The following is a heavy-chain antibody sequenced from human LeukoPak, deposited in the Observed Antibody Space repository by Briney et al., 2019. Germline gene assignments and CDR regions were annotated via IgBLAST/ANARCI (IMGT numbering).Heavy chain of an antibody. CDR3: AIDWGRIVVVPAANPSGDY. J-gene: IGHJ4*02. V-gene: IGHV3-23*01. D-gene: IGHD2-2*01. CDR2: ISYTIGST. CDR1: GFTFSTYA. Sequence: GGSLRLSCAASGFTFSTYAMSWVRLAPGKGLEWVSTISYTIGSTYYADSVKGRFTISRDNAKNSLYLQMNSLRAEDTAVYYCAIDWGRIVVVPAANPSGDYWGQGTLVTVSS.